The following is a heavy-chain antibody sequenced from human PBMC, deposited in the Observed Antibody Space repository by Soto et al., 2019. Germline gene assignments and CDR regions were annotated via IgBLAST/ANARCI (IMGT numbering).Heavy chain of an antibody. CDR3: ARDLVVQGNTGYYYGMDV. CDR2: IYYSGST. Sequence: PSETLSLTCTVSVVSVSSGSYYCSWIRQPPGKGLEWIGYIYYSGSTNYNPSLKSRVTISVDTSKNQFSLKLSSVTAADTAVYYCARDLVVQGNTGYYYGMDVWGQGTMDTVSS. D-gene: IGHD3-10*01. CDR1: VVSVSSGSYY. J-gene: IGHJ6*02. V-gene: IGHV4-61*01.